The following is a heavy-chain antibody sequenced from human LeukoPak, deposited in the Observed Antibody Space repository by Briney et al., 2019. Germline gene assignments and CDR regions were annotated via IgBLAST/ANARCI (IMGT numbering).Heavy chain of an antibody. CDR1: GFTFSSYW. CDR3: ARGGFGYVYFDY. Sequence: GGSLRLSCAASGFTFSSYWKSWGRQAPGKGLEWVAHIKGDGSEKYSVDSVKGRFTISRANAKSSLYLQMNSLRAEDTALYYCARGGFGYVYFDYWGQGSLVTVSS. V-gene: IGHV3-7*01. CDR2: IKGDGSEK. J-gene: IGHJ4*02. D-gene: IGHD2-8*01.